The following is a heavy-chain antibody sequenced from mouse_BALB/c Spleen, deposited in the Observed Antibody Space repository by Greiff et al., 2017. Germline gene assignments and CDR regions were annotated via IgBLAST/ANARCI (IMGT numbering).Heavy chain of an antibody. CDR3: ARDDGYFDY. V-gene: IGHV5-6-3*01. Sequence: EVKLVESGGGLVQPGGSLKLSCAASGFTFSSYGMSWVRQTPDKRLELVATINSNGGSTYYPDSVKGRFTISRDNAKNTLYLQMSSLKSEDTAMYYCARDDGYFDYWGQGTTLTVSS. J-gene: IGHJ2*01. CDR1: GFTFSSYG. D-gene: IGHD2-3*01. CDR2: INSNGGST.